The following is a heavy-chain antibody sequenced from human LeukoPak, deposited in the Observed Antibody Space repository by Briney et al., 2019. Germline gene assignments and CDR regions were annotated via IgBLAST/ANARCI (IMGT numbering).Heavy chain of an antibody. Sequence: ASVKVSCKASGGTFSSYAFSWVRQAPGQGLEWMGGIIPIFGTANYAQKFQGRVTITTGESTSAAYRELSSLRSEDTAVYYCARTGGGESDGDYDSDYYYYYMDVWGKGTTVTVSS. CDR2: IIPIFGTA. V-gene: IGHV1-69*05. CDR3: ARTGGGESDGDYDSDYYYYYMDV. D-gene: IGHD4-17*01. CDR1: GGTFSSYA. J-gene: IGHJ6*03.